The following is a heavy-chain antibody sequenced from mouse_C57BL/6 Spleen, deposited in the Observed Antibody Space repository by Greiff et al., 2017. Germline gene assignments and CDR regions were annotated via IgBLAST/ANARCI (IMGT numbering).Heavy chain of an antibody. CDR3: AGLRQGNYFDY. D-gene: IGHD2-12*01. CDR1: GYAFSSSW. V-gene: IGHV1-82*01. CDR2: IYPEDGDT. J-gene: IGHJ2*01. Sequence: QVQLQQSGPELVKPGASVKISCKASGYAFSSSWMNWVKQRPGKGLEWIGRIYPEDGDTNYNGKFKGKATLTADKSSSTAYMQLSSLTSEDSAVYFCAGLRQGNYFDYWGQGTTLTVAS.